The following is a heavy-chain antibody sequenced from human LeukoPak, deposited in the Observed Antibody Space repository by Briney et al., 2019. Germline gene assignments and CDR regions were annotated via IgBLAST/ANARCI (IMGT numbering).Heavy chain of an antibody. D-gene: IGHD3-10*01. CDR3: ARVRDPFGWTRTLEH. J-gene: IGHJ4*02. CDR1: GFTFSSHG. CDR2: ISHDGSDI. Sequence: PGGSLRLSCAASGFTFSSHGMQWVRQGPGKGLEWVATISHDGSDIFYVESGKGRFTISRDNSKTTVYLQMTGLRTDDTGVYYCARVRDPFGWTRTLEHWGQGPRVIVSS. V-gene: IGHV3-30*03.